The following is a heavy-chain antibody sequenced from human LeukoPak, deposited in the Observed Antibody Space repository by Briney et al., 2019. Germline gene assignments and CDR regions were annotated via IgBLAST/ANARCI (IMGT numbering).Heavy chain of an antibody. V-gene: IGHV3-64*01. CDR3: AKDPSGRSSSWFLY. CDR1: GFTFSSYA. CDR2: ISSNGGST. Sequence: GGSLRLSCAASGFTFSSYAMHWVRQAPGKGLEYVSAISSNGGSTYYANSVKGRFTISRDNSKNTLYLQMGSLRAENTAVYYCAKDPSGRSSSWFLYWGQGTLVTVSS. J-gene: IGHJ4*02. D-gene: IGHD6-13*01.